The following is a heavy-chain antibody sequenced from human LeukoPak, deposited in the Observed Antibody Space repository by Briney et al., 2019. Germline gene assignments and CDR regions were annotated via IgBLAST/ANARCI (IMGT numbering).Heavy chain of an antibody. D-gene: IGHD3-10*01. CDR1: GFNFSATY. J-gene: IGHJ4*02. CDR2: ISNRGIII. Sequence: KPGGSLRLSCAASGFNFSATYMTWIRQAPGKGLEWVSYISNRGIIINYADSVKGRFTISRDNAKNSLYLQMNSLRAEDTAVYYCARLYGSANLFDYWGQGTLVTVSS. V-gene: IGHV3-11*04. CDR3: ARLYGSANLFDY.